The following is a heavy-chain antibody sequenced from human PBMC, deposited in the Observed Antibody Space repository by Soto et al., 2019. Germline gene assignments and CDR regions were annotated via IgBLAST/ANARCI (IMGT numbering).Heavy chain of an antibody. CDR1: GGSISSGGYY. V-gene: IGHV4-31*03. CDR2: IFYSGTT. CDR3: ASKFGELLADAFDI. D-gene: IGHD3-10*01. Sequence: PSETLSLTCTVSGGSISSGGYYWSWIRQHPGKGLEWIGYIFYSGTTYYNPSLKSRVTISVDTSKNQFSLKLSSVTAADTAVYYCASKFGELLADAFDIWGQGTTVT. J-gene: IGHJ3*02.